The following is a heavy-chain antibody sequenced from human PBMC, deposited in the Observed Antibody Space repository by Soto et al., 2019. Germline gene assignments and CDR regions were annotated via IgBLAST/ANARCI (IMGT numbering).Heavy chain of an antibody. CDR2: ISGSSITI. Sequence: QVHLVESGGGLVKPGGSVRLSCAASGFSFSDSYMSWVRQAPGQGLEWVSYISGSSITISHADSVKGRFTISRDNGKNSVYLQMDSLRAEDTAVYYCARFLGGIPARPFDCWGQGTLVTVSS. CDR1: GFSFSDSY. D-gene: IGHD6-6*01. V-gene: IGHV3-11*01. CDR3: ARFLGGIPARPFDC. J-gene: IGHJ4*02.